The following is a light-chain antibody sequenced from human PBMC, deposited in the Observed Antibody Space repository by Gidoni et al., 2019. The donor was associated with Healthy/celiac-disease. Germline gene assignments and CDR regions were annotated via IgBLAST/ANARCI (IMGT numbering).Light chain of an antibody. CDR3: QQYNNWPPVT. J-gene: IGKJ2*01. CDR1: QSVSSN. V-gene: IGKV3-15*01. Sequence: EIVMTQSPAPLSVSPGVRAPLSCRASQSVSSNLAWYQQKPGQAPRLLIYGASTRATGIPARFSGSGSGTEFTLTISSLQSEDFAVYYCQQYNNWPPVTFGQGTKLEIK. CDR2: GAS.